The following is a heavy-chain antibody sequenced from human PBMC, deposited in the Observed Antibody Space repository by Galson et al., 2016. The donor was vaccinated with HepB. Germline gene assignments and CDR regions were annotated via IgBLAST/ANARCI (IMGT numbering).Heavy chain of an antibody. CDR2: ISGSGGDR. CDR1: GFTFSNYA. D-gene: IGHD6-13*01. V-gene: IGHV3-23*01. Sequence: SLRLSCAASGFTFSNYAMSWVRQAPGKGLVWVSAISGSGGDRYYADSVKGRFTISRDNSKNTLFLQMNSLRAEDTAVYYCAREFKIAAPGVLDYWGQGTLGTVSS. CDR3: AREFKIAAPGVLDY. J-gene: IGHJ4*02.